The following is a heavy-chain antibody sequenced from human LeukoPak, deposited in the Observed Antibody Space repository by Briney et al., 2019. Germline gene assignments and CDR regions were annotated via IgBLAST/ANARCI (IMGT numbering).Heavy chain of an antibody. CDR2: IYYSGST. CDR1: GGSISSSSYY. V-gene: IGHV4-39*07. D-gene: IGHD3-22*01. CDR3: ARGLRRYYDSWYYLDY. Sequence: SETLSLTCTVSGGSISSSSYYWGWIRQPPGKGLEWIGNIYYSGSTYYNPSLKSRVTISVDTSKNQFSLKLSSVTAADTAVYYCARGLRRYYDSWYYLDYWGQGTLVTVSS. J-gene: IGHJ4*02.